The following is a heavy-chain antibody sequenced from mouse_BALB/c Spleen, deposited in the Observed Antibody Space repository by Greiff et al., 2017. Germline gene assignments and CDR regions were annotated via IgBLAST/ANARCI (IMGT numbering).Heavy chain of an antibody. J-gene: IGHJ3*01. V-gene: IGHV5-6-5*01. Sequence: EVKVEESGGDLVKPGGSLKLSCAASGFTFSSYAMSWVRQTPEKRLEWVASISSGGGTYYPDSVKGRFTISRDNARNILYLQMSSLRSEDTAMYYCARDGYDYGFAYWGQGTLVTVSA. D-gene: IGHD2-4*01. CDR2: ISSGGGT. CDR1: GFTFSSYA. CDR3: ARDGYDYGFAY.